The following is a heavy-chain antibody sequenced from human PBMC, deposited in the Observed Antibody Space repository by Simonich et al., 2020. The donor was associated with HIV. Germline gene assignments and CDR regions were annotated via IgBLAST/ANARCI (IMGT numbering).Heavy chain of an antibody. D-gene: IGHD3-22*01. CDR1: GFTFSSYS. J-gene: IGHJ1*01. CDR2: IRSKADGGTK. CDR3: TSSDYDSSDYYYRYFQH. Sequence: EYGGGLVQPGGSLKLSCAASGFTFSSYSMNWVRQAPGKGLEWVVFIRSKADGGTKEYAASVKGRFTISRDESKSIAYLQMNSLKTDGTAVYYCTSSDYDSSDYYYRYFQHWGQGTLVTVSS. V-gene: IGHV3-49*04.